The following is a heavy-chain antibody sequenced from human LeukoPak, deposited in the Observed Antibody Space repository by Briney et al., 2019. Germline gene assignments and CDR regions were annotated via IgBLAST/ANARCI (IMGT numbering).Heavy chain of an antibody. CDR2: IYYSGST. CDR1: GGSISSYY. CDR3: ASGEVAYYYDSSGYRKRRHNCFDP. J-gene: IGHJ5*02. V-gene: IGHV4-59*01. Sequence: SETLSLTCTVSGGSISSYYWSWIRQPPGKGLEWIGYIYYSGSTNYNPSLKSRVTISVDTSKNQFSLKLSSVTAADTAWYYFASGEVAYYYDSSGYRKRRHNCFDPWGPGTLVTVSS. D-gene: IGHD3-22*01.